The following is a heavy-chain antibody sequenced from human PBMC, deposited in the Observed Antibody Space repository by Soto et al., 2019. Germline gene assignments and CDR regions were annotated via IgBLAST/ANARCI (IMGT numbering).Heavy chain of an antibody. Sequence: QVQLQESGPGLVKPSQTLSLTCTVSGGSISSGGYYWSWIRQHPGKGLEWIGYIYYSGSTYYNPSLKSRVTISVDPSKNQFSLKLRSVTAADTAVYYCARERRRTTVTRGAFDIWGQGTMVTVSS. CDR2: IYYSGST. CDR3: ARERRRTTVTRGAFDI. D-gene: IGHD4-17*01. J-gene: IGHJ3*02. CDR1: GGSISSGGYY. V-gene: IGHV4-31*03.